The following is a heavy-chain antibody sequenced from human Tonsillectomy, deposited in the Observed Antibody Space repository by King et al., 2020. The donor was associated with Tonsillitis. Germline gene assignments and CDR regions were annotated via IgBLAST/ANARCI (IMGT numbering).Heavy chain of an antibody. CDR3: ARGGLSYGSGSYDNSYGFET. V-gene: IGHV3-72*01. CDR2: TRNKAHTHTT. Sequence: VQLVESGGGLVQPGGSLRLSCAASGFSFSDHYIHWVRQAPGKGLEWVGRTRNKAHTHTTEYAASVKGRFTISRDDSKNSVYLQMNSLKTEDTAVYYCARGGLSYGSGSYDNSYGFETRGHGTMVTVSS. CDR1: GFSFSDHY. J-gene: IGHJ3*02. D-gene: IGHD3-10*01.